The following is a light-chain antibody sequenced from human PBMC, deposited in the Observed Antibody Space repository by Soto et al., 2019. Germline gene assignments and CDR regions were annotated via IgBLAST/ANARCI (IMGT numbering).Light chain of an antibody. CDR3: CSYAGSYTHYV. J-gene: IGLJ1*01. V-gene: IGLV1-40*01. Sequence: QSVLTQPPSVSGAPGQRVTISCTGSSSNIGAGYDVHWYQQLPGTAPKVMIYAVTKRPSGVPDRISGSKSGNTASLTISGLQAEDEADYYCCSYAGSYTHYVFGTGTKVTVL. CDR1: SSNIGAGYD. CDR2: AVT.